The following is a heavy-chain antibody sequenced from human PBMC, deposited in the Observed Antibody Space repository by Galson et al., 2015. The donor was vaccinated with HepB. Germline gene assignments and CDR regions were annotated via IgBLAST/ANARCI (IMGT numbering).Heavy chain of an antibody. J-gene: IGHJ6*02. CDR3: AKVKDNYSIHYYGMDV. Sequence: SLRLSCAASGFTFSIYGLHWVRQAPGKGLEWVAVISYDSTDKYYADSMKGRFTISRDSSKNLLFLQMNSLRAEDTAVYYCAKVKDNYSIHYYGMDVWGQGTTVIVSS. V-gene: IGHV3-30*18. CDR2: ISYDSTDK. CDR1: GFTFSIYG. D-gene: IGHD4-11*01.